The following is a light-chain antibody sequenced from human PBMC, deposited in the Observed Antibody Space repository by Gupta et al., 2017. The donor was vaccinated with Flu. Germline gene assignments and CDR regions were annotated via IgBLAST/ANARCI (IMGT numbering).Light chain of an antibody. CDR3: KQYDKLPPG. Sequence: DIQMTQFPSSLSASVGDRVTITCQASQDISNYLNWYQQKPGKAPKLLIYDASNLETGVPSRFSGRGSGTDFTSTISSLQPEDMATDYGKQYDKLPPGFGQGTRLEIK. CDR2: DAS. J-gene: IGKJ5*01. V-gene: IGKV1-33*01. CDR1: QDISNY.